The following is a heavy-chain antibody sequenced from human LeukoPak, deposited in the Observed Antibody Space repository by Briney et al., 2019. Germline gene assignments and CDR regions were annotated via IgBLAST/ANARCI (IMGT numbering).Heavy chain of an antibody. Sequence: TGGSLRLSCAASGFTFSHYGMHWVRQAPGKGLEWVVVIWSDGSNKFYADSVRGRFTISRDDVRKTVYLQMDSLTAEDTAVYYCARDAQRGFDYSNSLQYWGQGTLVTVSS. CDR3: ARDAQRGFDYSNSLQY. V-gene: IGHV3-33*01. D-gene: IGHD4-11*01. CDR1: GFTFSHYG. CDR2: IWSDGSNK. J-gene: IGHJ4*02.